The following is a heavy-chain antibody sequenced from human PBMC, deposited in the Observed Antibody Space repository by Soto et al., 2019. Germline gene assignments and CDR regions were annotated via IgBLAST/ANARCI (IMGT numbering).Heavy chain of an antibody. CDR3: ARDPSGDDGIDV. CDR1: GYTFTSYA. CDR2: INAGNGNT. D-gene: IGHD2-21*02. V-gene: IGHV1-3*01. J-gene: IGHJ6*02. Sequence: QVQLVQSGAEVKKPGASVKVSCKASGYTFTSYAMHWVRQAPGQRLEWMGWINAGNGNTKYSQKFQGRVTITRDTSASTAYMELSSLRSEDTAVYYWARDPSGDDGIDVWGQGTTVTVSS.